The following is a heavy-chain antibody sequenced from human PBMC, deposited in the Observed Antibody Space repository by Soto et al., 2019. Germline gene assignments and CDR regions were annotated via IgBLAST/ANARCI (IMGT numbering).Heavy chain of an antibody. CDR1: GFTFSNYA. J-gene: IGHJ4*01. D-gene: IGHD1-26*01. V-gene: IGHV3-64*01. CDR3: TRDVGASDPWFEY. CDR2: ISNSGGST. Sequence: GGSLRLSCVASGFTFSNYAMHWVRQAPGKGLEYVSAISNSGGSTYYANSVKGRFTISRDNSKNTLYLQVGSLRTEDIAVYYCTRDVGASDPWFEYWGHGTLVTVSS.